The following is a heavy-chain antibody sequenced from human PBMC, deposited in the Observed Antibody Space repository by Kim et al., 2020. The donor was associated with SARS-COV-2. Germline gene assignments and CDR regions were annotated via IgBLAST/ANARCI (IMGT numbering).Heavy chain of an antibody. Sequence: SETLSLTCTVSGGSISGGGYYWSWIRQHPGKGLEWIGYIYYSRSTYYNPSLQIRVTISIDTCKNQFSLKLMTVAAADTAVYYCARVSTGYDSSGYFWAGGRDAFDIWGQGTMVTVSS. CDR2: IYYSRST. D-gene: IGHD3-22*01. CDR3: ARVSTGYDSSGYFWAGGRDAFDI. CDR1: GGSISGGGYY. J-gene: IGHJ3*02. V-gene: IGHV4-31*03.